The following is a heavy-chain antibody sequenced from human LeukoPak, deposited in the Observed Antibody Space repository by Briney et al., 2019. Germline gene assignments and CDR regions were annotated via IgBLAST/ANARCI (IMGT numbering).Heavy chain of an antibody. D-gene: IGHD3-16*02. CDR1: GGSISSGGNY. CDR3: ARVEVIGSTRYFDY. Sequence: SQTLSLTCTVSGGSISSGGNYWNWLRQLPGKGLEWIGYIYYVGNTNYHPSLKSRLSMSVDTSNNQFSLRLTSVTAADTAVYYCARVEVIGSTRYFDYWGQGAMVSVSS. CDR2: IYYVGNT. V-gene: IGHV4-31*03. J-gene: IGHJ4*02.